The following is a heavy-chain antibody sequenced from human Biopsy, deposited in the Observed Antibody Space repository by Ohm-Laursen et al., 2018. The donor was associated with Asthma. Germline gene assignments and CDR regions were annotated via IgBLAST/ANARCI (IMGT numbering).Heavy chain of an antibody. V-gene: IGHV4-61*01. CDR2: ISYSGST. Sequence: TLSLTCPVSGGSVSSGSYYWSWIRQPPGKGLAWVSYISYSGSTDYNPSLKSRLTISMDTSKNQFSLRLSSVTPADTAVYYCARVPTTLRYFDLWGRGTLVTVSS. J-gene: IGHJ2*01. CDR3: ARVPTTLRYFDL. D-gene: IGHD2-15*01. CDR1: GGSVSSGSYY.